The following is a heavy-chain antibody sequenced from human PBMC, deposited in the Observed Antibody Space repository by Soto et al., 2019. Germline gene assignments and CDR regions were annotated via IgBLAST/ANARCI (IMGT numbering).Heavy chain of an antibody. CDR3: ARGSISDWNYVRALDY. J-gene: IGHJ4*02. D-gene: IGHD1-7*01. CDR2: MNPNSGNT. CDR1: GYTFTSYD. V-gene: IGHV1-8*01. Sequence: ASVKVSCKASGYTFTSYDINWVRQATGQGLEWMGWMNPNSGNTGYAQKFQGRVTMTRNTSISTAYMELSSLRSEDTAVYYCARGSISDWNYVRALDYWGQGTLVTVSS.